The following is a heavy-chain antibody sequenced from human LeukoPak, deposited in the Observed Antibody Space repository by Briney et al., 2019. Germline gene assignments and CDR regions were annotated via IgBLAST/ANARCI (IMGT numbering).Heavy chain of an antibody. CDR2: ITSSSNTI. CDR3: ARWGDGYNYLSY. CDR1: GLTFSSYS. J-gene: IGHJ4*02. D-gene: IGHD5-24*01. V-gene: IGHV3-48*01. Sequence: EGSLRLSCAASGLTFSSYSMNWVRQAPGKGLEWLSYITSSSNTIYYADSVRGRFTISRDNAKNSLYLQMHSLRAEDTAVYYCARWGDGYNYLSYWGQGTLVTVSS.